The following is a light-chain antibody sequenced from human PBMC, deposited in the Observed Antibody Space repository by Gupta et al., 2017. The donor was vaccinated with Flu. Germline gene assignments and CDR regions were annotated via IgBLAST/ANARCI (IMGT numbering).Light chain of an antibody. CDR2: GNK. Sequence: SVLTQPPSVSVPPGQRVTISCTGRRSNIGAGYDVHWYQQIPGTAPNVVIYGNKNRPSGVPDRVSGSKSVTSASLVIAGLQAEDEANYYCQSFDNSRGGSEVFGGGTKLTVL. CDR1: RSNIGAGYD. CDR3: QSFDNSRGGSEV. J-gene: IGLJ3*02. V-gene: IGLV1-40*01.